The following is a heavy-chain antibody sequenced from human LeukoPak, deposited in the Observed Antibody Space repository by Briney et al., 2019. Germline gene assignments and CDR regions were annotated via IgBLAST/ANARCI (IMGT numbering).Heavy chain of an antibody. J-gene: IGHJ4*02. Sequence: SDTLSLTCTVSGGSLSSGDYLWRWFRQPPGTGLEWIGYIYFSGSTYYNPSLKSRVTISVDTSKNQFSLKLSSVTAADTAVYYCARDPGGYYFDYWGQGTLVTVSS. CDR1: GGSLSSGDYL. CDR3: ARDPGGYYFDY. V-gene: IGHV4-30-4*02. D-gene: IGHD3-10*01. CDR2: IYFSGST.